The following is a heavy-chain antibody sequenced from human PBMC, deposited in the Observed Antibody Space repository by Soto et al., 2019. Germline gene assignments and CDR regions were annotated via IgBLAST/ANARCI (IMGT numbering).Heavy chain of an antibody. CDR1: GGSISSGGYY. Sequence: QVQLQESGPGLVKPSQTLSLTCTVSGGSISSGGYYWSWIRQHPGKGLEWIGFLSYSGSTYYNPSLESRVTISVDTSKNQFSLKLSSVTAADTAVYYCARDALSRDSIWGQGTLVTVSS. CDR2: LSYSGST. V-gene: IGHV4-31*03. CDR3: ARDALSRDSI. D-gene: IGHD3-22*01. J-gene: IGHJ4*02.